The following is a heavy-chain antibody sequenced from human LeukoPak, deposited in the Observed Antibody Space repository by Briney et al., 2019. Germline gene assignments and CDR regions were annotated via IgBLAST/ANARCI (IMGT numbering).Heavy chain of an antibody. V-gene: IGHV1-2*02. CDR3: ASRIRDAAMVNVY. D-gene: IGHD5-18*01. CDR2: INPNSGGT. J-gene: IGHJ4*02. CDR1: GYTFTGYY. Sequence: ASVKVSCKASGYTFTGYYMHWVRPAPGQGLEWMGWINPNSGGTNYAQKFQGRVTMTRDTSISTAYMELSRLRSDDTAVYYCASRIRDAAMVNVYWGQGTLVTVSS.